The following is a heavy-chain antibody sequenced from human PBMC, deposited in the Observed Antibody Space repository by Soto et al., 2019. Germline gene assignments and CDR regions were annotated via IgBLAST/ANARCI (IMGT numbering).Heavy chain of an antibody. CDR2: ISGSGGGT. Sequence: EAQLLESGGALVQPGGSLRLSCAASGFTFSNYAMAWVRQAPAKGLEWFSAISGSGGGTYYADSVKGRFTISRDNSNKMFYLQMNSLRVEDTAVYYCAKGSAESRPYYFDYWGQGPLVTVSS. CDR3: AKGSAESRPYYFDY. D-gene: IGHD3-22*01. V-gene: IGHV3-23*01. CDR1: GFTFSNYA. J-gene: IGHJ4*02.